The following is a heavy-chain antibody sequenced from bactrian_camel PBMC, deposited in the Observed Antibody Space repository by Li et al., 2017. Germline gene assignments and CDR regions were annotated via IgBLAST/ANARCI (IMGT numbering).Heavy chain of an antibody. Sequence: HVQLVESGGGTVQAGGSLTLSCAVSGSIDNHACMAWFRQAPGKEREGVASISGGGVTQAVDSVKGRFTIARDGTQNSIFLEMNNLKAEDTAMYYCAARPGASCLGDDWSRSAYYTYWGQGTQVTVS. CDR1: GSIDNHAC. CDR3: AARPGASCLGDDWSRSAYYTY. CDR2: ISGGGVT. V-gene: IGHV3S53*01. D-gene: IGHD2*01. J-gene: IGHJ4*01.